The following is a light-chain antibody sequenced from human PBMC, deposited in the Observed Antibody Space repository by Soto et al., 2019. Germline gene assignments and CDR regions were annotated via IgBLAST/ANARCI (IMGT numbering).Light chain of an antibody. V-gene: IGKV3-11*01. Sequence: EIVLTQSPATLSLSPGERATLSCRASQYITIYLAWYQQKPGQAPRLLIYDVSNRATGIPARFSGSGSGTDFTLTISSLEPDDFAVYYCQQRADWPITFGQGTRLEIK. CDR2: DVS. J-gene: IGKJ5*01. CDR3: QQRADWPIT. CDR1: QYITIY.